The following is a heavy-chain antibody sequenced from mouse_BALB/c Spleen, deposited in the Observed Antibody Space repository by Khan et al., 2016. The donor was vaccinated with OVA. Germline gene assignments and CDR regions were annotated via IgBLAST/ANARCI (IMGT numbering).Heavy chain of an antibody. CDR3: ARGNYYGYYFDY. J-gene: IGHJ2*01. V-gene: IGHV3-2*02. D-gene: IGHD1-1*01. Sequence: DVQLQESGPRLVKPSQSLSLTCTVTGYSITSGYAWNWIRQFPGNKLEWMGYISYSGVTSYTPSLKSRISITRDTSKNQFFLQLNSVTTEDTATYYCARGNYYGYYFDYWGQGTTLTVSS. CDR2: ISYSGVT. CDR1: GYSITSGYA.